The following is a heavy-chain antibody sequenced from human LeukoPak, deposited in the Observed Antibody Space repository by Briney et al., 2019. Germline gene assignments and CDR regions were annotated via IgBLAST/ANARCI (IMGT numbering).Heavy chain of an antibody. J-gene: IGHJ6*02. CDR2: IKEDGNEI. V-gene: IGHV3-7*03. Sequence: PGGSLRLSCAVSGFSFSSNCMSWVRQAPGKGLEWVAKIKEDGNEIYYVDSVKGRFTISRDNTKNSLFLQMNSLRAEDTALYHCARNNGMDVWGQGTTVIVSS. CDR3: ARNNGMDV. CDR1: GFSFSSNC.